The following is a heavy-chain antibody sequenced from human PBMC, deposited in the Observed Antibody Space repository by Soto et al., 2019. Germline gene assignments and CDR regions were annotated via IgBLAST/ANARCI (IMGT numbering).Heavy chain of an antibody. CDR3: ARGRYFDWLLYPRGLYYFDY. Sequence: SETLSLTCAVYGGSFSGYYWSWIRQPPGKGLEWIGEINHSGSTNYNPSLKSRVTISVDTSKNQFSLKLSSVTAADTAVYYCARGRYFDWLLYPRGLYYFDYWGQGTLVTVSS. CDR2: INHSGST. J-gene: IGHJ4*02. V-gene: IGHV4-34*01. D-gene: IGHD3-9*01. CDR1: GGSFSGYY.